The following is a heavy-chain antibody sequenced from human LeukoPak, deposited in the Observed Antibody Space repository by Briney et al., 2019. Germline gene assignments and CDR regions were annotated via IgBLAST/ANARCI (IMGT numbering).Heavy chain of an antibody. V-gene: IGHV3-23*01. Sequence: PGGSLRLSCAASGFTFSSYAMSWVRQAPGKGLEWVSAISGSGGSTYYADSVKGRFTISRDNSKNTLYLQMNSLRAEDTAVYYCAKALPQSRLRLYYYYYGMDVWGQGTTVTVSS. CDR1: GFTFSSYA. D-gene: IGHD5-12*01. CDR3: AKALPQSRLRLYYYYYGMDV. CDR2: ISGSGGST. J-gene: IGHJ6*02.